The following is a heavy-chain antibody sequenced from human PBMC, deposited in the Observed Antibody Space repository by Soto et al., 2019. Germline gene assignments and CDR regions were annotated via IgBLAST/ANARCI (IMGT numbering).Heavy chain of an antibody. V-gene: IGHV3-9*01. D-gene: IGHD3-22*01. CDR1: GFTFDDYA. CDR2: ISWNSGSI. CDR3: AKDLRYYDSRCFDP. J-gene: IGHJ5*02. Sequence: DVQLVESGGGLVQPGRSLRLSCAASGFTFDDYAMHWVRQAPGKGLEWVSGISWNSGSIGYADSVKGRFTISRDNAKNSLYLQMNSLRAGDTALYYCAKDLRYYDSRCFDPWGQGTLVTVSS.